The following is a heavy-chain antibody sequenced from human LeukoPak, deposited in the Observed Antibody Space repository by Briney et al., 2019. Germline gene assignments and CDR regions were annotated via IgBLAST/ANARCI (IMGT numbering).Heavy chain of an antibody. Sequence: GGSLRLSCAASGFTFSSYAMSWVRQAPGKGLEWVSAISGSGGITYYADSVKGRFTISRDNSKNTLYLQMNRLRAEDTGVYYCAKDHMVRGPYYFDYWGQGTLVTVSS. CDR3: AKDHMVRGPYYFDY. V-gene: IGHV3-23*01. J-gene: IGHJ4*02. CDR1: GFTFSSYA. D-gene: IGHD3-10*01. CDR2: ISGSGGIT.